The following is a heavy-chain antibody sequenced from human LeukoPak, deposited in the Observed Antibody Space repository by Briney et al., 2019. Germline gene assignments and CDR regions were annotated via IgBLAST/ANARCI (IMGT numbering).Heavy chain of an antibody. Sequence: SETLSLTCTVSGGSISSYYWSWIRQPPGRGLEWIGYIYYSGSTNYNPSLKSRVTISVDTSKNQFSLKLSSVTAADTAVYYCARDLSPLKERWLQPFRGMDVWGQGTTVTVSS. CDR1: GGSISSYY. J-gene: IGHJ6*02. CDR2: IYYSGST. D-gene: IGHD5-24*01. CDR3: ARDLSPLKERWLQPFRGMDV. V-gene: IGHV4-59*01.